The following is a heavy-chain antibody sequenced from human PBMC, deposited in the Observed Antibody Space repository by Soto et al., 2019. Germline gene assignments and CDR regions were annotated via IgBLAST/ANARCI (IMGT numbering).Heavy chain of an antibody. CDR1: GFTFNNHA. D-gene: IGHD6-13*01. J-gene: IGHJ5*02. CDR3: ARAPAAISATGTGSNWFDP. V-gene: IGHV3-33*01. CDR2: IWYDGNNK. Sequence: QVQLVESGGGVVQPGRSLRLSCAASGFTFNNHAMHWVREAPGKGLEWVAIIWYDGNNKYYADSVKGRFTISRDNSKSTLYLQMDTLSAEDTAVYYCARAPAAISATGTGSNWFDPWGQGVLVTVSS.